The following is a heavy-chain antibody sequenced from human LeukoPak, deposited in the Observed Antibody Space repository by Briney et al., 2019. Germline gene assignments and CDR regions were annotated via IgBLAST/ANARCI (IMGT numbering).Heavy chain of an antibody. CDR1: GYTFSNYD. D-gene: IGHD6-6*01. V-gene: IGHV1-46*01. CDR3: ARVDSTSPHELDY. CDR2: ITPSGGI. J-gene: IGHJ4*02. Sequence: ASVKVSCKASGYTFSNYDMNWVRQAPGQGLEWMGMITPSGGISHAQKFQGRVTMTRDMSTNTVYMELSSLRPEDTAVYYCARVDSTSPHELDYWGQGTLVTVSS.